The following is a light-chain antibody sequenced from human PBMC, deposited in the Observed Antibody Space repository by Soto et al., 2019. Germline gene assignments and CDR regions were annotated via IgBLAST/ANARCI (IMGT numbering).Light chain of an antibody. CDR1: SSNIGSHA. V-gene: IGLV1-44*01. Sequence: QSVLTQPPSASGSPGQRVTISCSGSSSNIGSHAVNWYQQLPGTAPTLLIYADNIRPSGVPDRFSGSKSATSASLAITGLQPDDEADYYCQSYDRSLVGLVFGAGTKLTVL. CDR2: ADN. J-gene: IGLJ3*02. CDR3: QSYDRSLVGLV.